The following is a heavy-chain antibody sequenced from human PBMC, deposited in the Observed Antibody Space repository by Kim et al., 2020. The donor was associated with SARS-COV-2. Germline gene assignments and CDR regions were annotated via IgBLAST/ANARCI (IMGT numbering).Heavy chain of an antibody. CDR2: ISHDANNK. CDR1: GFTFSSHA. J-gene: IGHJ6*02. D-gene: IGHD5-12*01. CDR3: AREYSGYDYEDSYFYGIDV. Sequence: GGSLRLSCAASGFTFSSHAMHWVRQAPGKALEWMSVISHDANNKYYADSVKGRFTISRDNSKNTLYLQVHSLRAEDTAVYYCAREYSGYDYEDSYFYGIDVWGQGTTVTVSS. V-gene: IGHV3-30-3*01.